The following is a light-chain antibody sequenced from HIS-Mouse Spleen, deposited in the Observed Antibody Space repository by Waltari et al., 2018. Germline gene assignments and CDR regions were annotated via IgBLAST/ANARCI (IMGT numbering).Light chain of an antibody. J-gene: IGKJ2*01. CDR2: DAS. CDR3: QQYDNLXPT. V-gene: IGKV1-33*01. CDR1: QDISNY. Sequence: DIQMTQSPSSLSASVGDRVTITCQASQDISNYLNWYQQKPGKAPKLLIYDASNLETGGPSRFSGSGSGTDFTFTISSLQPEDIATXYCQQYDNLXPTFXQGTKLEIK.